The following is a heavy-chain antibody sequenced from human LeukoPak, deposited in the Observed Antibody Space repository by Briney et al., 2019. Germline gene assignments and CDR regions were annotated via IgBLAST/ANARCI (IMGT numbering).Heavy chain of an antibody. V-gene: IGHV4-59*01. J-gene: IGHJ5*02. Sequence: SETLSLTCTVSGGSISSYYWSWIRQPPGKGLEWIGFIYYSGSTSYNPSLKSRVTISVDTSKNQISLKVRSVTAADTAVYYCARSGGGSAKAPNWFDPWGQGTLVTVSS. CDR3: ARSGGGSAKAPNWFDP. D-gene: IGHD2-15*01. CDR1: GGSISSYY. CDR2: IYYSGST.